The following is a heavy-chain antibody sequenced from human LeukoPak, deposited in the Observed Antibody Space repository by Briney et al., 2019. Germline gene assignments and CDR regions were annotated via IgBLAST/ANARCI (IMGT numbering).Heavy chain of an antibody. CDR1: GYTFTSYA. V-gene: IGHV1-3*01. J-gene: IGHJ4*02. CDR2: INACNGNT. Sequence: ASVKVSCKASGYTFTSYAMHWVRQAPGQRLEWMGWINACNGNTKYSQKFQGRVTITRDTSASTAYMELSSLRSEDTAVYYCARVPLLLWFGALLASEGSYFDYWGQGTLVTVSS. D-gene: IGHD3-10*01. CDR3: ARVPLLLWFGALLASEGSYFDY.